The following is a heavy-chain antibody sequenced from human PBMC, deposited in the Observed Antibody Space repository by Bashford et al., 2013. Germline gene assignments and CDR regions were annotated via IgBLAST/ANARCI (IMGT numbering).Heavy chain of an antibody. V-gene: IGHV1-2*02. D-gene: IGHD4-23*01. CDR2: INGNTGAT. CDR3: ARDPWTTVEFDY. Sequence: WVRQAPGQGPEWLGWINGNTGATEYAPRFQGRVTMTRDRPTDTAYMELNSLTSDDTAVYYCARDPWTTVEFDYWGQGTLVTVSS. J-gene: IGHJ4*02.